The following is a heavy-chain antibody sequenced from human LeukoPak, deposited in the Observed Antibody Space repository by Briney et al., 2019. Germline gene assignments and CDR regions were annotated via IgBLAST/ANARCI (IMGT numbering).Heavy chain of an antibody. CDR1: GFTFSSYA. Sequence: GGSLRLPCAASGFTFSSYAMHWVRQAPGKGLEYVSAISSNGGSTYYANSVKGRFTISRDNSKNTLYLQMGSLRAEDMAVYYCARDSHPYYDILTGYLIGMDVWGQGTTVTVSS. D-gene: IGHD3-9*01. V-gene: IGHV3-64*01. J-gene: IGHJ6*02. CDR3: ARDSHPYYDILTGYLIGMDV. CDR2: ISSNGGST.